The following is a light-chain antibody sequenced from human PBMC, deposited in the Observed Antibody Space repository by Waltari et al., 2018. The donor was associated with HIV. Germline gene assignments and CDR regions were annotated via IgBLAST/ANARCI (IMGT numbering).Light chain of an antibody. V-gene: IGLV1-44*01. CDR1: SSNIGSNT. Sequence: QSVLTQPPSASGTPGQRVTISCSGSSSNIGSNTVNWYQQPPGTAPKLLIYSYNLAPSGVPGRFSGSKSGTSTSLALRGLQAEEGADYYCGGWDCQLKGSIIGGGTKVTVL. CDR2: SYN. CDR3: GGWDCQLKGSI. J-gene: IGLJ2*01.